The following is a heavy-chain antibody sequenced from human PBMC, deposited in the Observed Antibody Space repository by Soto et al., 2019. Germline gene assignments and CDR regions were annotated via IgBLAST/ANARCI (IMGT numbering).Heavy chain of an antibody. V-gene: IGHV1-8*01. CDR1: GYTFTSYD. CDR3: ARDSGWGVAGRNDRGY. J-gene: IGHJ4*02. Sequence: QVQLVQSGAEVKKPGASVKVSCKASGYTFTSYDINWVRQATGQGREWMGWMNPNSGNTGYAQKFQGRVTMTRNTPISKAYMEMRSLRSEVTAVYYCARDSGWGVAGRNDRGYWGQGTLVTVSS. D-gene: IGHD6-19*01. CDR2: MNPNSGNT.